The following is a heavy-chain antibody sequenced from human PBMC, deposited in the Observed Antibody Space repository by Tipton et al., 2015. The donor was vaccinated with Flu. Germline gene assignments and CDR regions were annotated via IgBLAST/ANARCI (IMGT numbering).Heavy chain of an antibody. Sequence: LRLSCTVSGGSISSSSYYWGWIRQPPGKGLEWIGSIYYSGSTYYNPSLKSRVTISVDTSMNQFSLKLSSVTAADTAVYYCAREEIAARPDYFDYWGQGTLVTVSS. CDR3: AREEIAARPDYFDY. D-gene: IGHD6-6*01. J-gene: IGHJ4*02. V-gene: IGHV4-39*07. CDR2: IYYSGST. CDR1: GGSISSSSYY.